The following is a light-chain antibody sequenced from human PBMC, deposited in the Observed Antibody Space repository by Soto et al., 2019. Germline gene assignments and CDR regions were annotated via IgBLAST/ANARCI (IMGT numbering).Light chain of an antibody. CDR2: GAS. Sequence: PGERATLSCRASQSVSRYLNWFQHKPGQAPRLLIYGASSRAAGIPDRFSGSGSGTDFTLTISRLEPEDFAVFYCLQYGSSPYTFGQGTKVEIK. V-gene: IGKV3-20*01. J-gene: IGKJ2*01. CDR1: QSVSRY. CDR3: LQYGSSPYT.